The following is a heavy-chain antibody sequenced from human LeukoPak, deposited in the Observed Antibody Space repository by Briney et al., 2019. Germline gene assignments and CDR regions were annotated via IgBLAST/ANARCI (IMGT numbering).Heavy chain of an antibody. J-gene: IGHJ4*02. Sequence: EGSLRLSCAASGFTFSDHYRDWVRQAPGKGLEWVGRSRNKANNYIIEYAASVKGRFTISRDDSKNSLYLQMNSLRAEDTAVYYCARDLLDYWGQGTLVTVSS. CDR2: SRNKANNYII. CDR1: GFTFSDHY. V-gene: IGHV3-72*01. CDR3: ARDLLDY.